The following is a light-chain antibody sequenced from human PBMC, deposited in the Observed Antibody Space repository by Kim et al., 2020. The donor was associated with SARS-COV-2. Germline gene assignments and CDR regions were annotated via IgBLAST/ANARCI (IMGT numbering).Light chain of an antibody. J-gene: IGKJ4*01. CDR2: AAS. CDR1: QSIGTY. CDR3: QQSHTTPLLT. V-gene: IGKV1-39*01. Sequence: DIQMTQSPSSLAASVGDRVTISCRANQSIGTYLNWYQQKPGKPPKLLIYAASTLQSGIPSRFSGSGSGTDFTLTISSLQPEDFATFYCQQSHTTPLLTFGGGTKVDIK.